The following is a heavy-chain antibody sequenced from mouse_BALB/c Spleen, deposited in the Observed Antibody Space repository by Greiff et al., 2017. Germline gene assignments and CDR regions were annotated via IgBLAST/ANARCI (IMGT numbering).Heavy chain of an antibody. CDR3: ARHRDTTVVGTPYWYFDV. CDR1: GFTFSSYA. CDR2: ISSGGSYT. V-gene: IGHV5-9-3*01. D-gene: IGHD1-1*01. Sequence: EVKVVESGGGLVKPGGSLKLSCAASGFTFSSYAMSWVRQTPEKRLEWVATISSGGSYTYYPDSVKGRFTISRDNAKNTLYLQMSSLRSEDTAMYYCARHRDTTVVGTPYWYFDVWGAGTTVTVSS. J-gene: IGHJ1*01.